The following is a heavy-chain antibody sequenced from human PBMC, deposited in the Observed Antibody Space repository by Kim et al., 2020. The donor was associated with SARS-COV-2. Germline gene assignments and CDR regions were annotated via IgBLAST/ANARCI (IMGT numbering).Heavy chain of an antibody. CDR3: ARVVVVTALGANTFFDY. Sequence: SETLSLTCTVSGGSISSGDYYWSWIRQPPGKGLEWIGYIYYSGSTYYNPSLKSRVTISVDTSKNQFSLKLSSVTAADTAVYYCARVVVVTALGANTFFDYWGQGTLVTVSS. CDR1: GGSISSGDYY. CDR2: IYYSGST. D-gene: IGHD2-21*02. J-gene: IGHJ4*02. V-gene: IGHV4-30-4*01.